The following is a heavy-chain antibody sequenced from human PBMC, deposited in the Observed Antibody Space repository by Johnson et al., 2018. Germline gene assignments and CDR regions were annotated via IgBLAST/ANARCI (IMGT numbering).Heavy chain of an antibody. CDR1: GFTFSNYG. CDR3: ARDDCGSPSCFGR. Sequence: VQLVESGGAVVQPGRSLRLSCAPSGFTFSNYGMPWVRQAPGKGLEWVSGIWYHGSKTHYADSVKGRFIISRDNSKNILYLQVNSLIAEETAVYYCARDDCGSPSCFGRWGQGTLVTVSS. D-gene: IGHD2-2*01. V-gene: IGHV3-33*01. CDR2: IWYHGSKT. J-gene: IGHJ4*02.